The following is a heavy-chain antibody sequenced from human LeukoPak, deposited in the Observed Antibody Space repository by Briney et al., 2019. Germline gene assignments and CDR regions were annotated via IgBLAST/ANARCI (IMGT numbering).Heavy chain of an antibody. CDR1: GGSISSYY. D-gene: IGHD2-15*01. Sequence: SETLSLTCTVSGGSISSYYWSWIRQPPGKGLEWIGYIYYSGSTNYNPSLKSRVTISVDTSKNQFSLKLSSVTAADTAVYYCARDRGYCSGGSCYHHYYYYYGMDVWGQGTLVTVSS. CDR3: ARDRGYCSGGSCYHHYYYYYGMDV. J-gene: IGHJ6*02. CDR2: IYYSGST. V-gene: IGHV4-59*01.